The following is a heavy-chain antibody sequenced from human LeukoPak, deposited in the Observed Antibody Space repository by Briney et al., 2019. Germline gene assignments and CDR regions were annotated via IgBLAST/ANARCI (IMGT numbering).Heavy chain of an antibody. Sequence: SETLSLTCTVSGGSISSYYWSWIRQPAGKGLEWIGRIYTSGSTNYNPSLKSRVTMSVDTSKNQFSLKLSSVTAADTAVYYCARLLHIVVVTAILNWFDPWGQGTLVTVSS. CDR2: IYTSGST. CDR3: ARLLHIVVVTAILNWFDP. V-gene: IGHV4-4*07. CDR1: GGSISSYY. D-gene: IGHD2-21*02. J-gene: IGHJ5*02.